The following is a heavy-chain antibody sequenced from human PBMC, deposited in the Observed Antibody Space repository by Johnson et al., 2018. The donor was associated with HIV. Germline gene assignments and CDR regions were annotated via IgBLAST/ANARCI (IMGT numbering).Heavy chain of an antibody. CDR1: GFTVSNNY. V-gene: IGHV3-53*01. Sequence: VQLVESGGGLIQPGGSLRLSCAASGFTVSNNYMSWVRQAPGKGLEWVSFIYSGGTTYYADSVKGRFTISIDNARNSLNLQMDSLRPGDSAVYYCARDGVYSSPHDAFDIWGQGTMVTVSP. CDR3: ARDGVYSSPHDAFDI. D-gene: IGHD6-13*01. CDR2: IYSGGTT. J-gene: IGHJ3*02.